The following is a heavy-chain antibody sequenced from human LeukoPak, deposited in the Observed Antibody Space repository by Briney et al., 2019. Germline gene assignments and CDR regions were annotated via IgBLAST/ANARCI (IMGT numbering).Heavy chain of an antibody. CDR2: ISYDGSNK. CDR1: GFTFSSYA. D-gene: IGHD6-19*01. CDR3: ARDGSGWSRDAFDI. J-gene: IGHJ3*02. V-gene: IGHV3-30-3*01. Sequence: GGSLRLSCAASGFTFSSYAMHWVRQAPGKGLEWVAVISYDGSNKYYADSVKGRFTISRDNAKNSLYLQMNSLRAEDTAVYYCARDGSGWSRDAFDIWGQGTMVTVSS.